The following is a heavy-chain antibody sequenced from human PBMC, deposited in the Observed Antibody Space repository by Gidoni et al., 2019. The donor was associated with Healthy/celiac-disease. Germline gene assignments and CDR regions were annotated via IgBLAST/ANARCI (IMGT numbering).Heavy chain of an antibody. CDR1: GFTFRSYA. Sequence: EVQLLESGGGLVQPGGSLRLSCAASGFTFRSYAMSWVRQAPGKGLEWVSAISGSGGSTYYADSVKGRFTISRDNSKNTLYLQMNSLRAEDTAVYYCARGQYYDFWSGYPPGAFDIWGQGTMVTVSS. J-gene: IGHJ3*02. CDR2: ISGSGGST. D-gene: IGHD3-3*01. CDR3: ARGQYYDFWSGYPPGAFDI. V-gene: IGHV3-23*01.